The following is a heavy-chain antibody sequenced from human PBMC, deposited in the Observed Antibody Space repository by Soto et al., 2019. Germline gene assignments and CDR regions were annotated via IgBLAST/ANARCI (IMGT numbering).Heavy chain of an antibody. D-gene: IGHD3-22*01. CDR1: SGSISSSSYY. J-gene: IGHJ4*02. V-gene: IGHV4-39*07. CDR3: ARDSSGRHDY. CDR2: IYHSGTT. Sequence: SETLSLTCTVSSGSISSSSYYWGRIRQPPGKGLEWIGSIYHSGTTYYNPSLKSRVTISVDTSKNQFFLKLNSVTAADTAVYYCARDSSGRHDYWGQGTLVTVSS.